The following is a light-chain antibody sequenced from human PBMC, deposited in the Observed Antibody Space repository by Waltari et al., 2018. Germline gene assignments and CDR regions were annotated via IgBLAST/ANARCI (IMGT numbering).Light chain of an antibody. Sequence: SYELTQSPSVSVSPGQTASITCSGSDMGDKYVCWYQTNPGQSPALVTYQSTRRPSGIPERFSGSNSGNTATLTISGTQAMDEAYYYCQVWDSSIAVFGGGTKLTVL. CDR1: DMGDKY. V-gene: IGLV3-1*01. J-gene: IGLJ3*02. CDR3: QVWDSSIAV. CDR2: QST.